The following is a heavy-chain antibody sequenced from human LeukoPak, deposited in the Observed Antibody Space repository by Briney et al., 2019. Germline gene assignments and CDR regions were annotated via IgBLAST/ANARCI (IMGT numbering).Heavy chain of an antibody. J-gene: IGHJ4*02. CDR1: GFTFGNYA. D-gene: IGHD6-13*01. Sequence: GGSLRLSCAASGFTFGNYAMSWVRQAPGKGLDWVSSISGSGASTYYADSVKGRLTISRDNSKNTLYLQMNSLRAEDTAVYYCARLILAAGTDYWGQGTLVTVSS. CDR2: ISGSGAST. V-gene: IGHV3-23*01. CDR3: ARLILAAGTDY.